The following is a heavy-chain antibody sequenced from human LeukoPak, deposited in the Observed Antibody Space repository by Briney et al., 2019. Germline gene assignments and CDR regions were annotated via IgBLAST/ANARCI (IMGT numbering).Heavy chain of an antibody. V-gene: IGHV1-8*01. CDR2: MNPNSGNT. Sequence: ASVKVSCKASGYTFTSYDINWVRQATGQGPEWMGWMNPNSGNTGYAQKFQGRVTMTRNTSISTAYMELSSLRSEDTAVYYCARSYYDFWSGYLGLLPQYNWFDPWGQGTLVTVSS. CDR3: ARSYYDFWSGYLGLLPQYNWFDP. D-gene: IGHD3-3*01. CDR1: GYTFTSYD. J-gene: IGHJ5*02.